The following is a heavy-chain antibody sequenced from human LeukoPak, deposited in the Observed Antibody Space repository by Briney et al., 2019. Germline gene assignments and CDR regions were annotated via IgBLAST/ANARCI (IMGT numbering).Heavy chain of an antibody. CDR3: IKDRGSSGWDFDS. V-gene: IGHV3-64D*06. D-gene: IGHD6-19*01. CDR1: GFVFSDYA. J-gene: IGHJ4*02. Sequence: RGSLRLSCSASGFVFSDYAMHWARQAPGKGLEYLSGISGNGVATYYVDSVQGRFTVSRDNSKTTLYLQINSLRREDTAFYYCIKDRGSSGWDFDSWGQGTLLTVSS. CDR2: ISGNGVAT.